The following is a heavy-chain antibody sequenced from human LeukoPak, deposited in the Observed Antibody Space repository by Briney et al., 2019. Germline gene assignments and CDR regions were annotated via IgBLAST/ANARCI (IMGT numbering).Heavy chain of an antibody. D-gene: IGHD2-2*01. CDR2: ISYVTSYI. CDR1: GFTFSRYS. V-gene: IGHV3-21*01. CDR3: ARVGYCSSSSCKTPGGFDY. Sequence: GGSLRLSCAASGFTFSRYSMNWVRQAPGKGLEWVSSISYVTSYIYYSDSVKGRFTISRDNAKNSLYLQMNNLRAEDTAVYYCARVGYCSSSSCKTPGGFDYWGQGTLVTVSS. J-gene: IGHJ4*02.